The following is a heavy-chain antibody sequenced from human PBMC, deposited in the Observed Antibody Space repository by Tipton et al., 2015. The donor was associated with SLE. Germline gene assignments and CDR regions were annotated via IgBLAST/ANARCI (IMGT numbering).Heavy chain of an antibody. Sequence: TLSLTCTVSGGSISSYYWSWIRQPPGKGLEWIGEINHSGSTYYNPSLKSRVTISVDTSKNQFSLKLSSVTAADTAVYYCARQGWGGDAFDIWGQGTMVTVSS. V-gene: IGHV4-59*08. D-gene: IGHD3-16*01. CDR3: ARQGWGGDAFDI. CDR2: INHSGST. CDR1: GGSISSYY. J-gene: IGHJ3*02.